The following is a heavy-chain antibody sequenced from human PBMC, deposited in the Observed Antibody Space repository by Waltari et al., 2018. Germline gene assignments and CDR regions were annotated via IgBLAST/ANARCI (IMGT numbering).Heavy chain of an antibody. CDR3: ARGKVAARGFDY. D-gene: IGHD6-6*01. V-gene: IGHV1-8*01. J-gene: IGHJ4*02. Sequence: QVQLVQSGAQVKKPGASVKVSCKASGYTFTRYDINCVRQATGQGLEWMGWMNPNSGNTGYAQKFQGRVTMTRNTSISTAYMELSSLRSEDTAVYYCARGKVAARGFDYWGQGTLVTVSS. CDR1: GYTFTRYD. CDR2: MNPNSGNT.